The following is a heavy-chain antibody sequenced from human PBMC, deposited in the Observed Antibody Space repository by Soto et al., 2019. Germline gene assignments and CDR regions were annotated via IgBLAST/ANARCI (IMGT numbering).Heavy chain of an antibody. Sequence: QLQLQESGPGLVKPSETLSLTCTVSGGSISSSSYYWGWIRQPPGKGLEWIGSIYYSGSTYYNPSLKSRVTISVDTSKNQFSLKLSSVTAADTAVHYCARRHYDSSGYYYVSDDAFDIWGQGTMVTVSS. CDR1: GGSISSSSYY. CDR3: ARRHYDSSGYYYVSDDAFDI. J-gene: IGHJ3*02. V-gene: IGHV4-39*01. CDR2: IYYSGST. D-gene: IGHD3-22*01.